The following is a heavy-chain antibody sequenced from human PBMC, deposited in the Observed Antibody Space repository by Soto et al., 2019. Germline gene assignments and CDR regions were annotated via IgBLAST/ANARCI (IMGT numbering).Heavy chain of an antibody. CDR3: ARDYXYSGYYYDSSGYSY. J-gene: IGHJ4*02. CDR2: IYYSGST. CDR1: GGSVSSGSYY. D-gene: IGHD3-22*01. Sequence: SETLSLTCTVSGGSVSSGSYYWSWIRQPPGKGLEWIGYIYYSGSTNYNPSLKSRVTISVDTSKNQFSLKLSSVTAADTAVYYCARDYXYSGYYYDSSGYSYWGQGTLVTVSS. V-gene: IGHV4-61*01.